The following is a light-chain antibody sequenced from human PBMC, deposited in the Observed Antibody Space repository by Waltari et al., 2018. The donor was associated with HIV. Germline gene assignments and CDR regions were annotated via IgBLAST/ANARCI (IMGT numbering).Light chain of an antibody. J-gene: IGKJ4*01. CDR2: DAS. CDR3: QQRSDWPRST. CDR1: QSVSTY. V-gene: IGKV3-11*01. Sequence: EIVLTQSPATLSLSPGERATLSCRASQSVSTYLAWYQQRPGQAPRLLIYDASSRATGIPARFSGSGSGTDFTLTISSLESADFAVYYCQQRSDWPRSTFGGGTKVEIK.